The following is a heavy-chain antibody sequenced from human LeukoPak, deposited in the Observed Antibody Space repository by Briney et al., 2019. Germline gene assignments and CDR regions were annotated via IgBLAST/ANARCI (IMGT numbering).Heavy chain of an antibody. J-gene: IGHJ3*02. D-gene: IGHD3-3*01. V-gene: IGHV4-30-4*08. CDR2: IYYSGST. CDR1: GGSISSGDYY. Sequence: PSQTLSLTCTVSGGSISSGDYYWSWIRQPPGKGLEWIGYIYYSGSTYYNPSLKSRVTISVDTPKNQFSLKLSSVTAADTAVYYCARFGSDYDFWSGSPNNAFDIWGQGTMVTVSS. CDR3: ARFGSDYDFWSGSPNNAFDI.